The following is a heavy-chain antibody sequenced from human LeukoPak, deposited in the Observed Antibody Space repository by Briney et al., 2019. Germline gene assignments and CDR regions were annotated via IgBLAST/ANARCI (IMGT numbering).Heavy chain of an antibody. D-gene: IGHD5-18*01. Sequence: SETLSLTCTVSGGSMTTHHWNWIRRTPGRGLEWIGYVFDSGRTKVNPPLTSRVTLSTDTSKNQLSLRLSSVTAADTAVYYCTTIKRGDIFGYFDFWGQGILVTVSS. CDR1: GGSMTTHH. J-gene: IGHJ4*02. V-gene: IGHV4-59*11. CDR3: TTIKRGDIFGYFDF. CDR2: VFDSGRT.